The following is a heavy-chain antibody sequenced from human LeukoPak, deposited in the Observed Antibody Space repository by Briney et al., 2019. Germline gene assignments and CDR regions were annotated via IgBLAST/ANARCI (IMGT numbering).Heavy chain of an antibody. CDR3: AKDPNYYDSSGYYH. Sequence: GGSLRLSCAASGFTFSSYEMNWVRQAPGKGLEWVSAISGSGGSTYYADSVKGRFTISRDNSKNTLYLQMNSLRAEDTAVYYCAKDPNYYDSSGYYHWGQGTLVTVSS. CDR1: GFTFSSYE. V-gene: IGHV3-23*01. D-gene: IGHD3-22*01. J-gene: IGHJ5*02. CDR2: ISGSGGST.